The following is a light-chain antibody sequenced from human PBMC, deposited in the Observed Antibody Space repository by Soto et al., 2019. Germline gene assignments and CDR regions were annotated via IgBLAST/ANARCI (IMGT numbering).Light chain of an antibody. CDR2: EGT. CDR1: SSDVGGYDR. V-gene: IGLV2-23*01. J-gene: IGLJ3*02. CDR3: CSSAGSRILSWV. Sequence: QSVLTQPASVSGSPGQSINSSCTGTSSDVGGYDRVSWYQQHPGKAPKLLIYEGTKRPSGISKRLSGSKSGNTASLTISGLQAEDEADYYCCSSAGSRILSWVFGGGTKVTVL.